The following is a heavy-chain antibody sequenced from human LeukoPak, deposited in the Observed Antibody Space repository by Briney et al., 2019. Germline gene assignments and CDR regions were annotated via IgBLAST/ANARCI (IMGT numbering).Heavy chain of an antibody. CDR3: ARDYGDYVIGFDY. V-gene: IGHV1-18*01. Sequence: VASVKVSCKASGYTFINYGISWVRQAPGQGLEWMGWTYPYTGNTNYAQMVQGRVTMTTDTSTRTAYMELTSLTSDDTAVYYCARDYGDYVIGFDYWGQGTLVTVSS. D-gene: IGHD4-17*01. CDR1: GYTFINYG. CDR2: TYPYTGNT. J-gene: IGHJ4*02.